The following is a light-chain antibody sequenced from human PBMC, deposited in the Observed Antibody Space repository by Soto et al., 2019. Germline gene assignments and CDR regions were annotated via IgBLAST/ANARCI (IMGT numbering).Light chain of an antibody. CDR3: QQYGSSPPWT. Sequence: EIVLAQSPGALSLSPGERAALCCRASQSVSSNLAWYQQKPGQAPRLLIYGASTRATGIPDRFSGSGSGTDFTLTISRLEPEDFAVYYCQQYGSSPPWTFGQGTKVDIK. CDR1: QSVSSN. V-gene: IGKV3-20*01. J-gene: IGKJ1*01. CDR2: GAS.